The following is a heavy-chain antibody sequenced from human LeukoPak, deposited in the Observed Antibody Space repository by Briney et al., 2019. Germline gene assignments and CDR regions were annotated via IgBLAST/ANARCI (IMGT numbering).Heavy chain of an antibody. Sequence: PSQTLSLTCTVSVGSISSGSYYWSWIRQPAGKGLEWIGRIYTSGSTNYNPSLKRRVTMSVDTSKNQFSLKLSSVTAADTAVYYCARGRYYDSSGPPPDAFDIWGQGTMVTVSS. CDR1: VGSISSGSYY. CDR2: IYTSGST. V-gene: IGHV4-61*02. J-gene: IGHJ3*02. D-gene: IGHD3-22*01. CDR3: ARGRYYDSSGPPPDAFDI.